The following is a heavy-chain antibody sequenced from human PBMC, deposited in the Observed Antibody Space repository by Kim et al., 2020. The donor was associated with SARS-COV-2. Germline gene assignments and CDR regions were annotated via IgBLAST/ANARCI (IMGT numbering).Heavy chain of an antibody. CDR3: ATPPPGPGDYYYMDV. J-gene: IGHJ6*03. V-gene: IGHV1-24*01. Sequence: QEFQGRVTMNEDTSTDTAYMELSSLRSEDTAVYYCATPPPGPGDYYYMDVWGKGTTVTVSS.